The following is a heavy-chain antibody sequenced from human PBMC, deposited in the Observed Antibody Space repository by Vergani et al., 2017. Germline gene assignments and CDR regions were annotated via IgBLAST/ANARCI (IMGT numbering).Heavy chain of an antibody. CDR3: ARGFLRITMVRGAPGGWFDP. CDR1: GGSISSSSYY. J-gene: IGHJ5*02. D-gene: IGHD3-10*01. Sequence: QVQLQESGPGLVKPSQTLSLTCTVSGGSISSSSYYWNWIRQPAGKGLEWIGRIYSSGITNYNPSLKSRVTISIDTSKNQFSLKLSSVTAADTAVYYCARGFLRITMVRGAPGGWFDPWGQGTLVTVSS. V-gene: IGHV4-61*02. CDR2: IYSSGIT.